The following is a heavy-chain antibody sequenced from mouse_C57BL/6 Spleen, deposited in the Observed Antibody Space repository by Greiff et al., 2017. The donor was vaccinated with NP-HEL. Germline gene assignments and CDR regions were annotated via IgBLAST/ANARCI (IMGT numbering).Heavy chain of an antibody. CDR1: GFTFSSYG. CDR2: ISSGGSYT. Sequence: DVMLVESGGDLVKPGGSLKLSCAASGFTFSSYGMSWVRQTPDKRLEWVATISSGGSYTYYPDSVKGRFTISRDNAKNTLYLQMSSLKSEDTAMYYCARHRIYYDYDDLAWFAYWGQGTLVTVSA. J-gene: IGHJ3*01. V-gene: IGHV5-6*02. CDR3: ARHRIYYDYDDLAWFAY. D-gene: IGHD2-4*01.